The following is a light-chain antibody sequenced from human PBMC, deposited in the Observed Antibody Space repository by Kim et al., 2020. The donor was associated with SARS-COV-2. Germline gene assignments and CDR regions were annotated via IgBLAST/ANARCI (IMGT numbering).Light chain of an antibody. CDR2: WAS. CDR1: QSVLYSSNNKNY. V-gene: IGKV4-1*01. CDR3: QQDYSTPYT. J-gene: IGKJ2*01. Sequence: DIVMTQSPDSLAVSLGERATINCKSSQSVLYSSNNKNYLAWYQQKPGQPPKLLIYWASTRESGVPDRFSGSGSGTDFTLTISSLQADDVAVYYCQQDYSTPYTFGQGTKLEI.